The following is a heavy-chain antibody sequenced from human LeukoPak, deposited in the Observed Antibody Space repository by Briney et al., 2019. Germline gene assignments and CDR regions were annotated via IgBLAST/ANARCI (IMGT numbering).Heavy chain of an antibody. CDR1: GYTFTSYG. CDR3: ARGSSSFDY. D-gene: IGHD6-13*01. Sequence: ALVKLSCKPSGYTFTSYGIIWVRQAPGHGLEWMGWISAYNGITNEAQKLQVIVTITTDTSTSTAYMELRSLGSDDTAVYYCARGSSSFDYWGQGTLVTVSS. CDR2: ISAYNGIT. J-gene: IGHJ4*02. V-gene: IGHV1-18*01.